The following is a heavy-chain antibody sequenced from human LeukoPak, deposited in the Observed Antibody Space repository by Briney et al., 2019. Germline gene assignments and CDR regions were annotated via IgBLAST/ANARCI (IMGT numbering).Heavy chain of an antibody. D-gene: IGHD1-1*01. CDR3: ARQGNWSPIY. CDR1: GGSFSGYY. J-gene: IGHJ4*02. CDR2: INHSGST. Sequence: PSETLSLTCAVYGGSFSGYYWSWIRQPPGKGLEWIGEINHSGSTNYNPSLKSRVTISVDTSKNQFSLKLSSVTAADTAVYYCARQGNWSPIYWGQGTLVTVSS. V-gene: IGHV4-34*01.